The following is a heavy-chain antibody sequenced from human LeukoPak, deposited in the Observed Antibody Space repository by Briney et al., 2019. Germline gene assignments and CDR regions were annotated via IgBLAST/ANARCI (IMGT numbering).Heavy chain of an antibody. D-gene: IGHD3-3*01. J-gene: IGHJ5*02. CDR3: ARAFHYDFWGGYNNWFDP. CDR1: GGSFSGYY. CDR2: INHSGST. V-gene: IGHV4-34*01. Sequence: SETLSLTCAVYGGSFSGYYWSWIRQPPGKGLEWIGEINHSGSTNYNPSLKSRVTISVDTSKNQFSLKLSSVTAADTAVYYCARAFHYDFWGGYNNWFDPWGQGTLVTVSS.